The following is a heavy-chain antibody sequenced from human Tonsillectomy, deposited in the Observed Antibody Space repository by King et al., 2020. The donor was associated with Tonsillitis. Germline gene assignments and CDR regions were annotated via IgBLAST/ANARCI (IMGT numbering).Heavy chain of an antibody. CDR2: ISGSGGTT. CDR3: AKDIDGYCAPYYYYAMDV. Sequence: VQLVESGGGLVQPGGSLRLSCAASGLTFSSFAMSWVRQAPGRGLEWVSAISGSGGTTHYADSVKGRSTISRDNTKNTLYLQMNSLRADDTAVYYCAKDIDGYCAPYYYYAMDVWGQGTTVTVSS. V-gene: IGHV3-23*04. CDR1: GLTFSSFA. D-gene: IGHD2-21*02. J-gene: IGHJ6*02.